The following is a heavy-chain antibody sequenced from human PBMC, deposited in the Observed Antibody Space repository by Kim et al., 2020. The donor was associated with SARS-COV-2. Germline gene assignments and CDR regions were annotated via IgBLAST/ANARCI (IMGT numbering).Heavy chain of an antibody. CDR1: GGSFNDYY. Sequence: SETLSLICAVYGGSFNDYYWSWIRQPPGKGLEWIGEINHSGSTNYNPSLRSRVIISVDTSKNQFSLELSSVTAADTAVYYCAGGQDVDSGRYGGMDVWG. CDR3: AGGQDVDSGRYGGMDV. J-gene: IGHJ6*02. V-gene: IGHV4-34*01. D-gene: IGHD3-10*01. CDR2: INHSGST.